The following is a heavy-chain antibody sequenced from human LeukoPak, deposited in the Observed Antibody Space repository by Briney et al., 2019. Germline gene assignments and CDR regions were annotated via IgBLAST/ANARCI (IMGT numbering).Heavy chain of an antibody. V-gene: IGHV3-21*04. CDR3: ARGILSGWYYGY. CDR2: ISSRSSYI. J-gene: IGHJ4*02. CDR1: GFTFSSYS. D-gene: IGHD6-19*01. Sequence: GGSLRLSCAASGFTFSSYSMNWVRQAPGKGLEWVSSISSRSSYIYYADSVKGRFTISRDNAKNSLYLQMNSLRAEDTAVYYCARGILSGWYYGYWGQGTLVTVSS.